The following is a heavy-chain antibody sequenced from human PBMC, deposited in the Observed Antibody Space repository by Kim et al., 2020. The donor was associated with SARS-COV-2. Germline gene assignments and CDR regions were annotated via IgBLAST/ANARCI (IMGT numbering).Heavy chain of an antibody. Sequence: SLKSRVTISVDTSKNRFSLKLGSVTAADTAVYYCARLGYCSGGSCYVFRYWGQGTLVTVSS. D-gene: IGHD2-15*01. V-gene: IGHV4-39*01. CDR3: ARLGYCSGGSCYVFRY. J-gene: IGHJ4*02.